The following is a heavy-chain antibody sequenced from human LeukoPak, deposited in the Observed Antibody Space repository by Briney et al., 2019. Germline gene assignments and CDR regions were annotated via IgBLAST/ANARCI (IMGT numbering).Heavy chain of an antibody. Sequence: SETLSLACTVSGGSISSYYWSWIRQPPGKGLEWIGEINHSGSTNYNPSLKSRVTISVDTSKNQFSLKLSSVTAADTAVYYCARRYGDYPYYYYMDVWGKGTTVTISS. J-gene: IGHJ6*03. CDR2: INHSGST. D-gene: IGHD4-17*01. CDR3: ARRYGDYPYYYYMDV. V-gene: IGHV4-34*01. CDR1: GGSISSYY.